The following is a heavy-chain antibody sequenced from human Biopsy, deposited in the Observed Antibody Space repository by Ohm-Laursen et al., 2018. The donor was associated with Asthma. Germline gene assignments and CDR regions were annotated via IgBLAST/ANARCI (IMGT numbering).Heavy chain of an antibody. V-gene: IGHV3-30*03. J-gene: IGHJ6*02. Sequence: SLRLSCAASGFTFSTYGMHWVRQAPGKGLEWVAYIAWDGINSYYADSVKGRFTISRDNSRNTLYLQKNSLRADDTAVYYCARAGESDLVGGLDVWGQGTTVTVSS. CDR2: IAWDGINS. CDR3: ARAGESDLVGGLDV. CDR1: GFTFSTYG. D-gene: IGHD2-21*01.